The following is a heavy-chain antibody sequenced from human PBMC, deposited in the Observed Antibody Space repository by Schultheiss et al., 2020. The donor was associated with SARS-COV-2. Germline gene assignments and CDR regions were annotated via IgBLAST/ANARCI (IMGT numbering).Heavy chain of an antibody. V-gene: IGHV4-31*03. J-gene: IGHJ6*02. D-gene: IGHD2-21*02. CDR2: IYYSGST. CDR1: GGSISSGDYY. CDR3: ARDWEVHCGGDCYSTYGMDV. Sequence: SETLSLTCTVSGGSISSGDYYWSWIRQHPGKGLEWIGYIYYSGSTYYNPSLKSRVTISVDTSKNQFSLKLSSVTAADTAVYYCARDWEVHCGGDCYSTYGMDVWGQGTTVTVSS.